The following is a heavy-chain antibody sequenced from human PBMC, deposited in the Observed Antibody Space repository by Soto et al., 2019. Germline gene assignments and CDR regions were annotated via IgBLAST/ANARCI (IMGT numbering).Heavy chain of an antibody. J-gene: IGHJ4*02. D-gene: IGHD2-2*02. CDR1: GYSFSAHG. V-gene: IGHV1-3*04. Sequence: QVQLVQSGAEVKKPGASVKVSCKASGYSFSAHGLHWVRQAPGQKLEWMGWIHTSNGNTLYSHKFQGRVTFTTDMSATTLYMELISLRSEVTAVYFCVRGTAIPQYFYFYYCGQGNLVTVSS. CDR3: VRGTAIPQYFYFYY. CDR2: IHTSNGNT.